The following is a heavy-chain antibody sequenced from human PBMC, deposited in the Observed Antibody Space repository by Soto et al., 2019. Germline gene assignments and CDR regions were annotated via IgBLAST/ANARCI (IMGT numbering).Heavy chain of an antibody. CDR2: ISAYNGNT. Sequence: ASVKVSCKASGYTFTSYGISWVRQAPGQGLEWMGWISAYNGNTNYAQKLQGRVTMTTDTSTSTAYMELRSLRSDDTAVYYCARVITFGGVIAYDAFDIWGQGTMVTVSS. D-gene: IGHD3-16*02. CDR3: ARVITFGGVIAYDAFDI. V-gene: IGHV1-18*01. J-gene: IGHJ3*02. CDR1: GYTFTSYG.